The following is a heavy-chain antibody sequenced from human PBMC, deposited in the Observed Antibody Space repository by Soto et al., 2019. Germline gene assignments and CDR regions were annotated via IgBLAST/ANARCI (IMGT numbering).Heavy chain of an antibody. CDR3: ATYDDYSGFQN. Sequence: PSETLSLTCTVSGGSISRYYWSWIQQPPGKGLEWIGYIYSSGNTKYNPSLKSRVTISIDTSKNQFSLKLNSVTAADTAVYYCATYDDYSGFQNWGQGTLVTVSS. J-gene: IGHJ1*01. CDR2: IYSSGNT. D-gene: IGHD4-17*01. CDR1: GGSISRYY. V-gene: IGHV4-59*01.